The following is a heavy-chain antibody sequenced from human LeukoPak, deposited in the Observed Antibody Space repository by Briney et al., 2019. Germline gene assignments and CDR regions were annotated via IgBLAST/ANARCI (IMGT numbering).Heavy chain of an antibody. Sequence: SETLSLTCTVSGGSISSSGYYWGWIRQPPGKGLEWIGSIYYSGNTYYKPSLKGRVTISIDTSASQFSLNLRSVTAADTAVYFCARGPLYTESFAKTWFDAWGQGTLVTVSS. CDR3: ARGPLYTESFAKTWFDA. CDR1: GGSISSSGYY. CDR2: IYYSGNT. V-gene: IGHV4-39*01. D-gene: IGHD1-26*01. J-gene: IGHJ5*02.